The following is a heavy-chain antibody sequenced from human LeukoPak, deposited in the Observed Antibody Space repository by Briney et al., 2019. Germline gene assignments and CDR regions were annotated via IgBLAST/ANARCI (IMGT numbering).Heavy chain of an antibody. CDR2: ISYSGST. D-gene: IGHD5-18*01. V-gene: IGHV4-31*03. CDR1: GGSISSGGYY. CDR3: ARVRGYSYGELDY. Sequence: SQTLSLTCTVSGGSISSGGYYWSWIRQHPGKGLEWIGYISYSGSTYYNPSLNSRVTISVGTSKSQFSPKLSSVTAADTAVYYCARVRGYSYGELDYWGQGTLVTVSS. J-gene: IGHJ4*02.